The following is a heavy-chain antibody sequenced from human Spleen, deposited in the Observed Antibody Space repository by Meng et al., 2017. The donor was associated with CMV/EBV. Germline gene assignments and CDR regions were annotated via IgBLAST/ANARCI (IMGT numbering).Heavy chain of an antibody. CDR3: ARGGILYRTASYLDF. J-gene: IGHJ4*02. D-gene: IGHD2/OR15-2a*01. V-gene: IGHV1-69*15. CDR2: LIPGFGTA. CDR1: GGTFSSYA. Sequence: SGGTFSSYAVNWVRPAPGKGLGVMGKLIPGFGTANSAQKFQDRVTITADESTRTVYMEVNSLRSEDTAIYYCARGGILYRTASYLDFWGLGTLVTVSS.